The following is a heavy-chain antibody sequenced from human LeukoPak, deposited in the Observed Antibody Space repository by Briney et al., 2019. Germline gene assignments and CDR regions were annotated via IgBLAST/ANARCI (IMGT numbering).Heavy chain of an antibody. V-gene: IGHV4-39*01. CDR3: ASDYYYDSSGYYAPFDY. CDR1: GDSISNSTYY. CDR2: VYHTGTT. D-gene: IGHD3-22*01. Sequence: SETLSLTCSVSGDSISNSTYYWGWIRQPPGKGLEWIGTVYHTGTTYYSPSLNSRVTISVDTSKNQFSLKLSSVTAADTAVYYCASDYYYDSSGYYAPFDYWGQGTLVTVSS. J-gene: IGHJ4*02.